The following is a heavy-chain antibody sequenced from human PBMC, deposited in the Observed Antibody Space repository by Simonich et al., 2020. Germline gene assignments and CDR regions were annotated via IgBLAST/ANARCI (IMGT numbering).Heavy chain of an antibody. Sequence: QVQLVQSGAEVKKPGASVKVSCKASGYTFTSYGISWVRQAPGQGLEGMGWNSDYKGNTNDAQKLQGRVTMTTDTSTSKAYMELRSLRSDDTAVYYCARSTTGTTAFDIWGQGTMVTVSS. V-gene: IGHV1-18*01. J-gene: IGHJ3*02. D-gene: IGHD1-1*01. CDR2: NSDYKGNT. CDR1: GYTFTSYG. CDR3: ARSTTGTTAFDI.